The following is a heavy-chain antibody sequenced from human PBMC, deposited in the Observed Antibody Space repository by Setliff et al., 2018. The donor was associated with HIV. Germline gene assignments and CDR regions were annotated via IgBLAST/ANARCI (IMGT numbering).Heavy chain of an antibody. J-gene: IGHJ3*02. CDR1: GYTFTSYG. CDR2: ISAYNGNT. Sequence: ASVKVSCKASGYTFTSYGISWVRQAPGQGLEWMGWISAYNGNTNYAQKLQGRVTVTTDTSTSTAYMELRSLRSDDTAVYYCARVGPVLRYFDWLFQSNAFDIWGQGTMVTVSS. CDR3: ARVGPVLRYFDWLFQSNAFDI. D-gene: IGHD3-9*01. V-gene: IGHV1-18*01.